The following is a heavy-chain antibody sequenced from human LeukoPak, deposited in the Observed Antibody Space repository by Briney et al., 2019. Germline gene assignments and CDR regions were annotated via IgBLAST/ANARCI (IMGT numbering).Heavy chain of an antibody. CDR2: IKHDESET. CDR1: GFTFSDFW. D-gene: IGHD6-13*01. J-gene: IGHJ6*02. Sequence: GGSLRLSCVASGFTFSDFWMSWVRQAPGKGLEWVANIKHDESETYYRDSVKGRFTISRDNAKSLLYLQMNSLRAEDTAVYYCAKGGSSSSWWVGYYGMDVWGQGTTVTVSS. CDR3: AKGGSSSSWWVGYYGMDV. V-gene: IGHV3-7*05.